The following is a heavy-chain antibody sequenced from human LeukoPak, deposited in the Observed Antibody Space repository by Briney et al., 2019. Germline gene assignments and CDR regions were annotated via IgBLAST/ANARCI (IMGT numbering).Heavy chain of an antibody. D-gene: IGHD3-3*01. CDR3: TMEATMYGVVTDY. V-gene: IGHV3-15*04. Sequence: GGSLRLSWAAAGFTFTNGWMTWARQAPGNCREWVGRIERKADGGTSDYAAAVKGRFTSSRDDSKNMVYLQMSGLKSEDTGVYFCTMEATMYGVVTDYWGQGTLVTVSS. CDR1: GFTFTNGW. CDR2: IERKADGGTS. J-gene: IGHJ4*02.